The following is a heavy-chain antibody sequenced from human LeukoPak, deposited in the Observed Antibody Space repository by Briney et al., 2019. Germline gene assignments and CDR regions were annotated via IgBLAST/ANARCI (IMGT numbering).Heavy chain of an antibody. Sequence: GGSLRLSYAASGFTFSNAWMSWVRQAPGKGLEWVGRIKSKTDGGTTDYAAPVKGRFTISRDDSKNTLYLQMNSLKTEDTAVYYCTTEGVYSYGSFDYWGQGTLVTVSS. V-gene: IGHV3-15*01. CDR2: IKSKTDGGTT. D-gene: IGHD5-18*01. J-gene: IGHJ4*02. CDR3: TTEGVYSYGSFDY. CDR1: GFTFSNAW.